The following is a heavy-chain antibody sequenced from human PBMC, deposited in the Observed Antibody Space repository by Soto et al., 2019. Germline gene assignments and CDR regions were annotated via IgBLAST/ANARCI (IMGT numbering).Heavy chain of an antibody. V-gene: IGHV1-18*01. Sequence: QIHLVQSGTEVKKPGASVKVSCKTSNYTFINYGITWVRQAPGQGLEWMGWISPYNGKTDYGQKFQDRVIMTTDRSTSTAYLELTSLTSDDTAVYYCARDVIRLVSGVAMTRYFDPWGQGTLVTVSS. D-gene: IGHD3-10*01. CDR2: ISPYNGKT. J-gene: IGHJ5*02. CDR1: NYTFINYG. CDR3: ARDVIRLVSGVAMTRYFDP.